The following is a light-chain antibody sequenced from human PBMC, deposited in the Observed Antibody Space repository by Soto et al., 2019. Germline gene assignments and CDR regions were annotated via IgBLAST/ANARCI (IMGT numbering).Light chain of an antibody. V-gene: IGLV2-14*01. CDR2: EVS. CDR1: SSDVGGYNY. J-gene: IGLJ2*01. CDR3: SSYTTSSTLL. Sequence: QSALTQPASVSGSPGQSITISCTGTSSDVGGYNYVSWYQQHPGKAPKLMIYEVSNRPSGVSNRFSGSKSGNTASLTISGLQGEDEADYYCSSYTTSSTLLFGGGTKLTVL.